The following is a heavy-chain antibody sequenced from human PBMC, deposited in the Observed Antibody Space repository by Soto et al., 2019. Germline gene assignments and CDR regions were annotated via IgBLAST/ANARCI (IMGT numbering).Heavy chain of an antibody. CDR2: IYYTGTT. V-gene: IGHV4-61*08. CDR3: GSVPRP. D-gene: IGHD6-19*01. CDR1: GGSISSGDYY. Sequence: SETLSLTCTVYGGSISSGDYYWSWIRQPPGKGLEWIGYIYYTGTTNYNPSLKSRATILVDRSKNQFSLKLSSVTAADTAVYYCGSVPRPWGQGTLVIVYS. J-gene: IGHJ5*02.